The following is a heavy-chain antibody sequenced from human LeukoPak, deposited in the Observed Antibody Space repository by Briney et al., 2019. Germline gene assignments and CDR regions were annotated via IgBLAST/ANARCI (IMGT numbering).Heavy chain of an antibody. CDR3: ARLEVNIGYFDY. CDR2: TYYRSKWYN. CDR1: GDSVSSNSAA. D-gene: IGHD3-22*01. Sequence: SQTLSLTCAISGDSVSSNSAAWNWIRQSPSRGLEWLGRTYYRSKWYNDYAVSVKSRITINPDTSKNKFSLQLNSVTPEDAAVYYCARLEVNIGYFDYWGQGTLVTVSS. J-gene: IGHJ4*02. V-gene: IGHV6-1*01.